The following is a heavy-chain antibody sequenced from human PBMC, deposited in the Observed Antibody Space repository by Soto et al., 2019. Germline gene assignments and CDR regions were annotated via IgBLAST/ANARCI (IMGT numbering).Heavy chain of an antibody. D-gene: IGHD6-13*01. V-gene: IGHV4-39*01. J-gene: IGHJ3*02. CDR1: GGSISSSSYY. CDR3: ARPCIAAAEVMHAFDI. Sequence: QLQLQESGPGLVKPSETLSLTCTVSGGSISSSSYYWGWIRQPPGKGLEWIGSIYYSGSTYYNPSLKSRVTISVDTSKNQFSLKLSSVTAADTAVYYCARPCIAAAEVMHAFDIWGQGTMVTVSS. CDR2: IYYSGST.